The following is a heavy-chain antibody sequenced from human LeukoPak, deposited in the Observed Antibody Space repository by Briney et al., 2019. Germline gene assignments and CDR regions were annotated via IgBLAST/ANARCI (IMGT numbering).Heavy chain of an antibody. V-gene: IGHV3-11*01. CDR2: ISSSGSTI. CDR3: ARDALYSSSSAVWFDP. J-gene: IGHJ5*02. D-gene: IGHD6-6*01. CDR1: GFTFSDYY. Sequence: GGSLRLSCAASGFTFSDYYMSWGRAAPGEGLEWGSYISSSGSTIYYADSVKGRFTSSRDNAKNSLYLQMNSLRAEDTAVYYCARDALYSSSSAVWFDPWGQGTLVTVSS.